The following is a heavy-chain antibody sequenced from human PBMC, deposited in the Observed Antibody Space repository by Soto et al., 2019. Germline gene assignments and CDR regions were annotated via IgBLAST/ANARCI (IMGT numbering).Heavy chain of an antibody. CDR2: ISGSGSST. Sequence: RLSCAASGFTFDSYAMSWVRQAPGKGLEWVSAISGSGSSTYYADSVKGRFTISRDNSKNTLYLQMTSLRAEDTAIYHCAKDLWEWLLYGLDVWGPGTTVTVSS. D-gene: IGHD3-3*01. CDR3: AKDLWEWLLYGLDV. CDR1: GFTFDSYA. V-gene: IGHV3-23*01. J-gene: IGHJ6*02.